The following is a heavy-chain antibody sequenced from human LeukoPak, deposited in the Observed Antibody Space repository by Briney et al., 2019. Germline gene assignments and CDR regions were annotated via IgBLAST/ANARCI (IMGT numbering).Heavy chain of an antibody. V-gene: IGHV4-39*01. CDR3: ASGHGILAAGYC. J-gene: IGHJ4*02. CDR1: GGSISSSSYY. D-gene: IGHD6-13*01. CDR2: IYYSGST. Sequence: SETLSLTCTVSGGSISSSSYYWGWIRQPPGKGLEWIGSIYYSGSTYYNPSLKSRVTISIDTSKNQFSLKLNSVTAADTAVYFCASGHGILAAGYCWGQGTLVTVSS.